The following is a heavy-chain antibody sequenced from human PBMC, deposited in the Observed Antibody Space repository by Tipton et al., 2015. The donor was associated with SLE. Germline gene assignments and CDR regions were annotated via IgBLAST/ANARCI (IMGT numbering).Heavy chain of an antibody. CDR3: ARHFTEFSNSQYFEWFDP. V-gene: IGHV4-59*08. D-gene: IGHD6-6*01. J-gene: IGHJ5*02. Sequence: TLSLTCTVSDDSISNYYWSWIRQPPGKGLEWMGYIYYTGSTNSNPSLKSRVTISVDRSKSQVSLNLNSVTAADSAVYYCARHFTEFSNSQYFEWFDPWGQGTVVTVSP. CDR2: IYYTGST. CDR1: DDSISNYY.